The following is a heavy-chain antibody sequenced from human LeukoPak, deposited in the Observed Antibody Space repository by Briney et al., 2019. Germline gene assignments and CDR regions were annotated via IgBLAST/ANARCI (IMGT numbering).Heavy chain of an antibody. CDR1: GYTFSDYY. Sequence: ASVKASCKASGYTFSDYYLHWVRQAPGQGLEWMGWINPNSGGTNFAQKFRGRVTMTRDTSITTAYMELTRLKSDDTAVYYCARGGVRTAASSLGYWGQGTLVTVSS. CDR3: ARGGVRTAASSLGY. V-gene: IGHV1-2*02. J-gene: IGHJ4*01. CDR2: INPNSGGT. D-gene: IGHD6-13*01.